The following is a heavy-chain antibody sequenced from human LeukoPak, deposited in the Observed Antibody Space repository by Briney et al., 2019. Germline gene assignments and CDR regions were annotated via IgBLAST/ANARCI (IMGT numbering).Heavy chain of an antibody. D-gene: IGHD2-8*01. CDR1: GFTFSSYA. Sequence: GGSLRLSCAASGFTFSSYAMLWLRQAPGKGLVRVAVISYDGSNKLYADSVKRRFTISRDNSKNTLYLQMNSMRAEDTAVYYCAKDTSIGRYCTNGVCSPFDYWGQGTLVTVSS. CDR2: ISYDGSNK. V-gene: IGHV3-30*04. CDR3: AKDTSIGRYCTNGVCSPFDY. J-gene: IGHJ4*02.